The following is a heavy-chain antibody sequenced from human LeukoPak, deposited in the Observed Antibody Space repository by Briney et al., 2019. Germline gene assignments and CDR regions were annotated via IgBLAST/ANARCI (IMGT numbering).Heavy chain of an antibody. Sequence: GGSLRLSCAASSGFTFSDYYMSWIRQAPGKGLEWVSVISGSGDSTEYADSVKGRFTISRDNSRNTLPLQRNNLRAEDTATYYCARDTYYSGSYIWFDPRGQGTLVTVSS. CDR2: ISGSGDST. CDR3: ARDTYYSGSYIWFDP. V-gene: IGHV3-23*01. D-gene: IGHD1-26*01. CDR1: GFTFSDYY. J-gene: IGHJ5*02.